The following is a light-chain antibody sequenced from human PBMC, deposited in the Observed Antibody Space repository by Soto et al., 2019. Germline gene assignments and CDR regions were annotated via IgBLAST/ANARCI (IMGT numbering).Light chain of an antibody. CDR3: CSYAGSSTYV. J-gene: IGLJ1*01. V-gene: IGLV2-23*01. CDR2: EGS. CDR1: SSDVGSYNL. Sequence: QSVLTQPASVSGSPGQSITIFCTGTSSDVGSYNLVSWYQQHPGKAPKLMIYEGSKRPSGVSNRFSGSKSGNTASLTISGLQAEEDADYYCCSYAGSSTYVFGTGTKVTVL.